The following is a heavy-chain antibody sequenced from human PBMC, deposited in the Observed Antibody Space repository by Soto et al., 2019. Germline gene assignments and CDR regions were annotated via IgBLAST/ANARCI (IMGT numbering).Heavy chain of an antibody. V-gene: IGHV3-43*01. J-gene: IGHJ6*02. CDR3: AKARRSIFGGMDV. D-gene: IGHD3-3*01. CDR1: GFIFDVYS. Sequence: EVQLVESGGVVVQPGGSLRLSCAASGFIFDVYSMYWVRQAPGKGLEWVSLLSWDGRHTYYADSVKGRFIISRDNSRNSLYLQMTSLTTADTALYYCAKARRSIFGGMDVWGQGTTVTVSS. CDR2: LSWDGRHT.